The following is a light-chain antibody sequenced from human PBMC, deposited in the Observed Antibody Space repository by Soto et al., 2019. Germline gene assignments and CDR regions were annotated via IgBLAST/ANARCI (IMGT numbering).Light chain of an antibody. CDR2: TNN. V-gene: IGLV1-44*01. CDR3: ATWDDSRKGV. CDR1: TSNIESHS. J-gene: IGLJ1*01. Sequence: QSVLTQPPSASGTPGQRIIISCSGSTSNIESHSVNWFQQVPGTAPKLLIVTNNQRPSGVPDRFSGSKSGASASLAISGLRSEDEATYYCATWDDSRKGVFGTGTKVTVL.